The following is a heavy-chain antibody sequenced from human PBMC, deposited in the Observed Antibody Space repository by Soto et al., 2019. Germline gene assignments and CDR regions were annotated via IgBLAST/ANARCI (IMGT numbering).Heavy chain of an antibody. V-gene: IGHV3-30*18. D-gene: IGHD4-17*01. CDR2: ISYDGSNK. CDR3: AKGDYRF. CDR1: GFTFSSYG. Sequence: QVQLVESGGGVVQPGRSLRLSCAASGFTFSSYGMHWVRQAPGKGLEWVAVISYDGSNKYYADSVKGRFTISRDNSKNTLYLQMNSLRAEDTAVYYCAKGDYRFGGQGTLVTVSS. J-gene: IGHJ4*02.